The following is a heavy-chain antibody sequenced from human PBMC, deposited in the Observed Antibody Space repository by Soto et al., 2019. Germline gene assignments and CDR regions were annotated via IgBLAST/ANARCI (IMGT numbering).Heavy chain of an antibody. CDR1: GFTFSSYA. Sequence: EVQLLESGGGLVQPGGPLRLSCAASGFTFSSYAMSWVRQAPGKGLEWVSAISGSGGSTYYADSVKGRFTISRDNSKNTLYLQMNSLRAEDTAVYYCASPSPDSGIQLWLFGYWGQGTLVTVSS. D-gene: IGHD5-18*01. CDR3: ASPSPDSGIQLWLFGY. CDR2: ISGSGGST. V-gene: IGHV3-23*01. J-gene: IGHJ4*02.